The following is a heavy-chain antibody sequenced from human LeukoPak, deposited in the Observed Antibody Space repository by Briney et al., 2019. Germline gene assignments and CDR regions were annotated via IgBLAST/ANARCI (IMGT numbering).Heavy chain of an antibody. V-gene: IGHV1-18*01. CDR3: ARGAARSFDY. J-gene: IGHJ4*02. Sequence: ASVKVSCKASGYTFTSYGISWVRQAPGQGLEWMGWISAYNGNTNYAQKLQGRVTMTRSTSITTAYLELSSLRSQDTAVYYCARGAARSFDYWGQGTLVTVSS. CDR2: ISAYNGNT. CDR1: GYTFTSYG. D-gene: IGHD6-6*01.